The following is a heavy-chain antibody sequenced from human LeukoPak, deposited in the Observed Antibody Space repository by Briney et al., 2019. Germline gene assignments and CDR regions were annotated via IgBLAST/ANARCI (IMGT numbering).Heavy chain of an antibody. J-gene: IGHJ4*02. V-gene: IGHV3-7*01. CDR3: VRDRGWFHFDL. Sequence: GGSLRLSCAASGFTLSNYWMTWIRQAPWKGLEWVAHNKEDGTIKDYMDSVKGRFTISRDNTKNSLFLQLSSLRAEDTAVYYCVRDRGWFHFDLWGQGTLVTVSS. CDR1: GFTLSNYW. D-gene: IGHD3-10*01. CDR2: NKEDGTIK.